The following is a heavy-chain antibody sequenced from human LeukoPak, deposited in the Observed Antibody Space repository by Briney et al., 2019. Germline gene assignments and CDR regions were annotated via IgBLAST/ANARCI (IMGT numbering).Heavy chain of an antibody. J-gene: IGHJ4*02. CDR2: ISGSGGST. V-gene: IGHV3-23*01. D-gene: IGHD2-15*01. Sequence: GGTLRLACAASGFTFSSYGMSWVRQAPGKGLEWVSAISGSGGSTYYADSVKGRFTISRDNSKNTLYLQMNSLRAEDTAVYYCARDRLVVVVVAATLDYWGQGTLVTVSS. CDR3: ARDRLVVVVVAATLDY. CDR1: GFTFSSYG.